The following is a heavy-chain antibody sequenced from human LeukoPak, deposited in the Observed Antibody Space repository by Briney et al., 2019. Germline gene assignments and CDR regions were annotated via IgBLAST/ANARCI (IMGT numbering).Heavy chain of an antibody. Sequence: ASVKVSCKASGYTFTSYGISWVRQAPGQGLEYMGWISAYNGNTNYAQKVEGRVSMTTDTSTSTAYMELGSLRSDDTAVYYCARDRASGDGYKKLGLDIWGQGTMVTVSS. CDR1: GYTFTSYG. V-gene: IGHV1-18*01. J-gene: IGHJ3*02. D-gene: IGHD5-24*01. CDR2: ISAYNGNT. CDR3: ARDRASGDGYKKLGLDI.